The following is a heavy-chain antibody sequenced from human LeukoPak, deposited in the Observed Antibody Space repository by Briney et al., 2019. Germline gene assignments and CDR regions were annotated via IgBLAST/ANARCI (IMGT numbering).Heavy chain of an antibody. J-gene: IGHJ4*02. CDR3: AGDRTGYGNYYFDS. D-gene: IGHD5-18*01. V-gene: IGHV1-69*05. Sequence: SVKVSCKASGDTVRKYAIGWVRQAPGQGLEWIGGIISTYGASNSAQKFQGRVTLTTDESANTAYMELRSLRSQDTAVYYCAGDRTGYGNYYFDSWGQGTPVTVSS. CDR2: IISTYGAS. CDR1: GDTVRKYA.